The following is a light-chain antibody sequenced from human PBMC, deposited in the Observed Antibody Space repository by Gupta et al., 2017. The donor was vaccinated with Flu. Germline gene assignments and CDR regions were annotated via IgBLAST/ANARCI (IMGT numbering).Light chain of an antibody. V-gene: IGKV3-20*01. Sequence: EIVLTQSPGTLSLSPGERATLSCRGSQSVSRSYLAWYQQKPGQAPRLLIYGASSRATGIPDRFSGRGSGTDFTLTISRLEPEEFAVYYCQLYGSSPPYTFGQGTKLEIK. CDR2: GAS. CDR1: QSVSRSY. CDR3: QLYGSSPPYT. J-gene: IGKJ2*01.